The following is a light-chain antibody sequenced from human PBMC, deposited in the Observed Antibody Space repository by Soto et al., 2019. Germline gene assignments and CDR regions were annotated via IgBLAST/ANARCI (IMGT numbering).Light chain of an antibody. CDR1: SSNIGSNT. Sequence: QSVLTQPPSASENPGQRVTISCSGSSSNIGSNTVNWYQQLPGTAPKLLIYNNNQRPSGVPDRFSGSKSGTSASLAISGLQSEDEADYFCAAWDDSLNGHWVFGGGTKLTVL. CDR3: AAWDDSLNGHWV. CDR2: NNN. J-gene: IGLJ3*02. V-gene: IGLV1-44*01.